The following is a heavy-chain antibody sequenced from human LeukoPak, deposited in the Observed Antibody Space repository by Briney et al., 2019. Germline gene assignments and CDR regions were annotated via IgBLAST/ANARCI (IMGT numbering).Heavy chain of an antibody. CDR2: TNHRGST. D-gene: IGHD6-19*01. V-gene: IGHV4-34*01. CDR1: GGSFSGYS. Sequence: RASETLSLTCAFSGGSFSGYSWSWIRQTPGQGLEWIGETNHRGSTNYNPSLKSRVTISVDASKSQFYLKLSSVTAADTAVYYCARVSRWFLAVAGYADFWGQGTQVTVSS. J-gene: IGHJ4*02. CDR3: ARVSRWFLAVAGYADF.